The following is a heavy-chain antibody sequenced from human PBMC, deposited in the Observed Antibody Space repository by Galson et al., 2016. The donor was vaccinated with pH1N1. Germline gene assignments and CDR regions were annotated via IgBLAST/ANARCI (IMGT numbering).Heavy chain of an antibody. CDR2: IYPGDSDT. V-gene: IGHV5-51*03. CDR1: GYSFTSYW. Sequence: QSGAEVKKPGESLKISCKGSGYSFTSYWIGWVRQMPGKGLEWMGIIYPGDSDTRYSPSFQGQVTISADKSISTAYLQWSSLKASDTAMYYCESGGYCSGGSCYSAAFDIWGQGTMVTVSS. CDR3: ESGGYCSGGSCYSAAFDI. J-gene: IGHJ3*02. D-gene: IGHD2-15*01.